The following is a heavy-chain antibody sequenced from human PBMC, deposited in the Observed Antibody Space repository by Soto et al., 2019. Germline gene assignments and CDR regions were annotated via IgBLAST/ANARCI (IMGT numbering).Heavy chain of an antibody. D-gene: IGHD2-2*01. CDR3: ARIGEFCISASCRWFDP. V-gene: IGHV4-30-2*01. CDR1: GGSISSSGYS. J-gene: IGHJ5*02. Sequence: QLQLQESGSGLVKPSQTLSLTCAVSGGSISSSGYSWNWIRQPPGKGLEWIGYIYHSGSTYYNPSLESRVAIAVDRSENQFSLNLSSVTAADTAVYYCARIGEFCISASCRWFDPWGQGTLVTVSS. CDR2: IYHSGST.